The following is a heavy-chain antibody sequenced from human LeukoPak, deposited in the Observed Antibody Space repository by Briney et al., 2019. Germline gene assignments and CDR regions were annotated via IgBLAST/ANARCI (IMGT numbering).Heavy chain of an antibody. Sequence: ASVKVSCKASGYTFTSYYMHWVRQAPGQGLEWMGIINPSGGSTSYAQKFQGRVTMTRDMSTSTVYMELSSLRSEDTAVYYCATTSMATTIDYWGQGTLVTVSS. CDR3: ATTSMATTIDY. CDR2: INPSGGST. V-gene: IGHV1-46*01. J-gene: IGHJ4*02. D-gene: IGHD5-24*01. CDR1: GYTFTSYY.